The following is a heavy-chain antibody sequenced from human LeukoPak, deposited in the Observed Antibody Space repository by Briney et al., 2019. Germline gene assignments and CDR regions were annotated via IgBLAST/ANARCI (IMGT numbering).Heavy chain of an antibody. CDR1: GFTIKTSY. CDR3: VRTSPIDY. D-gene: IGHD2-2*01. V-gene: IGHV3-53*01. CDR2: IYSNGNT. Sequence: GGSLRLSCAASGFTIKTSYMTWVRQAPGKGLEWVSVIYSNGNTYYADSVKGRFTISRDNSKNTLYLQITSLRVEDTAMYYCVRTSPIDYWGQGTLVTVSS. J-gene: IGHJ4*02.